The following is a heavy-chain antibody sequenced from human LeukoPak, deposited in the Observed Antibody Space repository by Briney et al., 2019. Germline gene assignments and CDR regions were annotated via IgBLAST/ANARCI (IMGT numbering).Heavy chain of an antibody. Sequence: PGGSLRLSCAASGFIFSTSRMNWVRQAPGKGLEWVSFIGAASDTIYYADSVKGRFTISRDNSKNSLFLQMNSLRVEDSGVYYCAAVSGSYLDFQHWGQGTLVTVSP. CDR2: IGAASDTI. CDR1: GFIFSTSR. J-gene: IGHJ1*01. D-gene: IGHD3-10*01. CDR3: AAVSGSYLDFQH. V-gene: IGHV3-48*04.